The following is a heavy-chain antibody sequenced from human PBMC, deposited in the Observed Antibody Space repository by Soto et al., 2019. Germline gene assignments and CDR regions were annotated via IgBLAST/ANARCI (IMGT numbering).Heavy chain of an antibody. V-gene: IGHV3-11*05. D-gene: IGHD3-10*02. CDR1: GFNFNDYY. CDR2: ISTNSTYT. Sequence: QVQLLESGGGLVKPGGSLRLSCVASGFNFNDYYMSWIRQAPGKGLEWVAYISTNSTYTNYADSVRGRFTVSRDNSKNSVYLQMRNLTADDTAVYYCARDFVGCSARLDYWGQGALVTVSS. J-gene: IGHJ4*02. CDR3: ARDFVGCSARLDY.